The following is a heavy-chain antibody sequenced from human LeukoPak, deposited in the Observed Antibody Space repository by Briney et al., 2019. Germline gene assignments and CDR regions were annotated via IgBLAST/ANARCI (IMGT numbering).Heavy chain of an antibody. D-gene: IGHD3-10*01. CDR1: GLTFGNYG. J-gene: IGHJ4*02. V-gene: IGHV3-23*01. Sequence: GGSLRLSCVASGLTFGNYGMNWVRQAPGKGLEWVSSIGGGGYTTYYADSVRGRFTISRDNSKNSMYLQMSSLRAEDTAIYYCAEVESSYCRIWGQGTLVTVSS. CDR2: IGGGGYTT. CDR3: AEVESSYCRI.